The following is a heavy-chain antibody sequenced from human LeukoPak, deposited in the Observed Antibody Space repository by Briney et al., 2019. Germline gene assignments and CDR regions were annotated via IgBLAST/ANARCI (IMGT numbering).Heavy chain of an antibody. D-gene: IGHD6-25*01. CDR2: IYYSGST. CDR3: ARESYSSGSPFDY. Sequence: SETLSLTCTVSGGSISSSSYYWGWIRQPPGKGLEWIGSIYYSGSTYYNPSLKSRVTISVDTSKNQFSLKLSSVTAADTAVYYCARESYSSGSPFDYWGQGTLVTVSS. J-gene: IGHJ4*02. V-gene: IGHV4-39*07. CDR1: GGSISSSSYY.